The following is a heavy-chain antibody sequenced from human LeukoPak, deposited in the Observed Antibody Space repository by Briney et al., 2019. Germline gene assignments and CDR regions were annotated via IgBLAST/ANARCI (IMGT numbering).Heavy chain of an antibody. CDR1: GFTFVTYE. J-gene: IGHJ3*01. Sequence: GGSLRLSCVAPGFTFVTYEMNWVRQAPGKGLEWVSHISSSGETIYYADSVKGRFTISGDNARNSLYLQMNSLRVEDTAVYYCARDLVSGAYTFDWWGQGTMVTVSS. D-gene: IGHD3-16*01. CDR2: ISSSGETI. V-gene: IGHV3-48*03. CDR3: ARDLVSGAYTFDW.